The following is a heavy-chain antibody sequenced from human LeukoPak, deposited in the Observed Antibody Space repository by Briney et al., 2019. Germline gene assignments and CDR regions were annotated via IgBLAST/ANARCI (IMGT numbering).Heavy chain of an antibody. CDR3: ASHLSGHNWFDP. CDR1: GYTFTSYG. D-gene: IGHD1-26*01. J-gene: IGHJ5*02. CDR2: IGAYNGNT. V-gene: IGHV1-18*01. Sequence: ASVKVPCKASGYTFTSYGISWVRQAPGQGLEWTGWIGAYNGNTNYAQKLQGRVTMTTDTSTSTAYMELRSLRSDDTAVYYCASHLSGHNWFDPWGQGTLVTVSS.